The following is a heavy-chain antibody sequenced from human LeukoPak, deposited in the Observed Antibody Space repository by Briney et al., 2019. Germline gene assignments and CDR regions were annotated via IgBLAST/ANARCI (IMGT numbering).Heavy chain of an antibody. J-gene: IGHJ4*02. V-gene: IGHV3-21*01. Sequence: GGSLRLSCAASEFTFSSYSMNWVRQAPGKGLEWVSSISSSSSYIYYADSVKGRFTISRDNAKNSLYLQMNSLRAEDTAVYYCASIKAAASKRDYWGQGTLVTVSS. CDR3: ASIKAAASKRDY. CDR2: ISSSSSYI. D-gene: IGHD6-13*01. CDR1: EFTFSSYS.